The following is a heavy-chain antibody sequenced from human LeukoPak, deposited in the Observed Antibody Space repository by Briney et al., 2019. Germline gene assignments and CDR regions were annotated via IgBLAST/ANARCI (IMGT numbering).Heavy chain of an antibody. CDR3: ARSFSPAAIMAAAPDRFHA. CDR2: ISAYNGNT. CDR1: GYTFTSYG. D-gene: IGHD2-2*02. V-gene: IGHV1-18*01. J-gene: IGHJ5*01. Sequence: ASVKVSCKASGYTFTSYGISGVRQAPGQGLEWMGWISAYNGNTNYAQKLQGRVTMTTDTSTSTAYMELKSLTSDDTAVYDRARSFSPAAIMAAAPDRFHARGPGTLVSVSS.